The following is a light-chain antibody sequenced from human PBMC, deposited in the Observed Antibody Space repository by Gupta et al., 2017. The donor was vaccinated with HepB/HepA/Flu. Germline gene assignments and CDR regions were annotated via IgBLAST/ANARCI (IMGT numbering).Light chain of an antibody. Sequence: QTVVTQEPSFSVSPGGTVTLTFGLSSGSVSPSDYPSWYQQTPGQAPRTLIYNTKTRSSGVPDRFSGSILGNKAALTITGAQADDESDYYCVLYMGRGIWVFGGGTKLTVL. CDR2: NTK. V-gene: IGLV8-61*01. CDR1: SGSVSPSDY. J-gene: IGLJ3*02. CDR3: VLYMGRGIWV.